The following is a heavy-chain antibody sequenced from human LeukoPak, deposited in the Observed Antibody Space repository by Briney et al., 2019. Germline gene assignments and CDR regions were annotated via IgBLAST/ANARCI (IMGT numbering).Heavy chain of an antibody. V-gene: IGHV3-30-3*01. J-gene: IGHJ6*02. Sequence: SGGSLRLSCAASGFTFSSYPVYWVRQAPGKGLEWVAAISHGGTNKYYADSVKGRFTISRDNSKNTLYLQMNSLRAEDTAVYHCARERSITGDYYGLDVWGQGTTVTVSS. CDR2: ISHGGTNK. CDR3: ARERSITGDYYGLDV. CDR1: GFTFSSYP. D-gene: IGHD6-6*01.